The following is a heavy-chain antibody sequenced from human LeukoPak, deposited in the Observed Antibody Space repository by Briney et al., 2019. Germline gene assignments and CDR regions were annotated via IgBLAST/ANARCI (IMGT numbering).Heavy chain of an antibody. CDR2: ISANDGNT. Sequence: GASVKVSCKASGYTFTSYGISWVRQAPGQGLEWMGWISANDGNTDYPQKLQGRVTMTTDTSTSTAYMELRSLRSDDTAVYYCARFHPYDSSGYYGPDYWGQGTLVTVSS. CDR1: GYTFTSYG. D-gene: IGHD3-22*01. J-gene: IGHJ4*02. CDR3: ARFHPYDSSGYYGPDY. V-gene: IGHV1-18*01.